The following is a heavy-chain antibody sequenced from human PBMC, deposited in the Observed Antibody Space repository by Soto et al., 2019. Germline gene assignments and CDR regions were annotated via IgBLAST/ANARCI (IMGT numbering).Heavy chain of an antibody. D-gene: IGHD2-15*01. CDR3: ASYPVGYCSGGSCHPVDP. CDR2: LSGSGAST. Sequence: EVQLLESGGGLVQPGGSLRLSCAASGFAFSSYAMSWVRQAAGKGLEWVSSLSGSGASTYYADSVKGRFTISRDNSKNTLYLQMNSLTAEDTAIYYCASYPVGYCSGGSCHPVDPWGQGTLVTVSS. CDR1: GFAFSSYA. J-gene: IGHJ5*02. V-gene: IGHV3-23*01.